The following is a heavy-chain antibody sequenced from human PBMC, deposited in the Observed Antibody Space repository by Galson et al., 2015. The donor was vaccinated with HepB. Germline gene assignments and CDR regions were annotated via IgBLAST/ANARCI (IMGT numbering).Heavy chain of an antibody. CDR2: IKQDGSEK. CDR1: GFTFRKCW. D-gene: IGHD2-2*01. Sequence: SLRLSCAASGFTFRKCWMTWVRQAPGKGLEWVANIKQDGSEKYYVDSVKGRFTISRDNAKNSLYLQMNSLRVEDTAMYFCARDLIPSSNSWIAFWGQGTLVVVSS. V-gene: IGHV3-7*03. CDR3: ARDLIPSSNSWIAF. J-gene: IGHJ5*01.